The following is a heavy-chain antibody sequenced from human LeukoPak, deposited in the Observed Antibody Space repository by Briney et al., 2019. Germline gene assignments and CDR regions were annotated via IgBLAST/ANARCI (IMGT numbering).Heavy chain of an antibody. CDR1: GFSFSDTW. V-gene: IGHV3-7*01. Sequence: GGSLRLSCAASGFSFSDTWMSWVRQAPGKGLEWVANIKQDGSEKYYVDSVKGRFTISRDNAKNSLYLQMNSLRAEDTAVYYCASGYDYVWGSWFSYWGQGTLVTVSS. J-gene: IGHJ4*02. D-gene: IGHD3-16*01. CDR3: ASGYDYVWGSWFSY. CDR2: IKQDGSEK.